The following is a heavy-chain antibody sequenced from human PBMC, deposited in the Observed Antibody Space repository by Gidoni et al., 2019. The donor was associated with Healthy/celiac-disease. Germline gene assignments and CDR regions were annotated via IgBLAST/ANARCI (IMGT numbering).Heavy chain of an antibody. J-gene: IGHJ5*02. CDR3: ARQVTTVVDWFDP. CDR2: IYYSGST. CDR1: GGSISSSSYY. D-gene: IGHD4-17*01. V-gene: IGHV4-39*01. Sequence: QLQLQESGPGLVKPSETLSLTCTVSGGSISSSSYYWGWIRQPPGKGLEWIGSIYYSGSTYYNPSLKSRVTISVDTSKNQFSLKLSSVTAADTAVYYCARQVTTVVDWFDPWGQGTLVTVSS.